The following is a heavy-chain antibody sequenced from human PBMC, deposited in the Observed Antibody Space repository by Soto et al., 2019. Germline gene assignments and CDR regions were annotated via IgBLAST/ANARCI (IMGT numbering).Heavy chain of an antibody. J-gene: IGHJ4*02. CDR2: LSGSGGTS. CDR3: ARVQAGYGSGRDYYDFDF. D-gene: IGHD3-10*01. CDR1: GFTFSTYA. Sequence: EVQLLESGGGLVQPGGSLRLSCSASGFTFSTYAMNWVRLAPGKGLEWVSVLSGSGGTSYYADSVRGRFTISRDNSKNTLFLQMKRLSAEATDISDYARVQAGYGSGRDYYDFDFWGQGTLVTVSS. V-gene: IGHV3-23*01.